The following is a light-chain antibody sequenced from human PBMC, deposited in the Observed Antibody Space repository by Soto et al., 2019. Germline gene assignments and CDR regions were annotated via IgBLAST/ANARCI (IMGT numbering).Light chain of an antibody. CDR2: DVN. J-gene: IGLJ1*01. V-gene: IGLV2-14*01. CDR1: SSDVGGYNY. CDR3: CSYTSSTTYV. Sequence: QSVLTQPASVSGSPGQSITISCTGASSDVGGYNYVSWYQQRPGKAPKLMIFDVNNRPSGVSNRFSGSKSGNTASLTISGLQAEHEADYYCCSYTSSTTYVFGTGTKLTVL.